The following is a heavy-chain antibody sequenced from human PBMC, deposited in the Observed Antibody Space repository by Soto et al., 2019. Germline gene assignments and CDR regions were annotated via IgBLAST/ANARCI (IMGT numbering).Heavy chain of an antibody. CDR2: IYWDDDK. D-gene: IGHD3-22*01. CDR3: AHSAGIQDSSGKAFDY. V-gene: IGHV2-5*02. CDR1: GFSLSTSGVG. Sequence: KESGPPLVKPTQTLTLTCAFSGFSLSTSGVGVGWIRQPPGKALEWLALIYWDDDKRYSPSLKSRLTITKDTSKNQVVLTMTNKDPVDTATYYSAHSAGIQDSSGKAFDYWGQGTLVTVSS. J-gene: IGHJ4*02.